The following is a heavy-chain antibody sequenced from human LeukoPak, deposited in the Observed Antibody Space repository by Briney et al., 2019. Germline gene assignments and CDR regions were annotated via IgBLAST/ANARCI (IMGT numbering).Heavy chain of an antibody. Sequence: ASVKVSCKASGHTFTSYGINWVRQATGQGLEWMGWMNPNSGNTGYAQKFQGRVTMTRNTSISTAYMELSSLRSEDTAVYYCAKVVPAAHDAFHIWGQGTMVTVSS. CDR2: MNPNSGNT. V-gene: IGHV1-8*01. D-gene: IGHD2-2*01. CDR1: GHTFTSYG. CDR3: AKVVPAAHDAFHI. J-gene: IGHJ3*02.